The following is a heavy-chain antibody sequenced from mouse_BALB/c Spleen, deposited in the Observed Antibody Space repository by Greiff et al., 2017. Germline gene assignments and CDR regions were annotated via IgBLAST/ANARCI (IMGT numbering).Heavy chain of an antibody. J-gene: IGHJ2*01. Sequence: QVQLQQSAAELARPGASVKISCKATGYTFSSYWIEWVKQRPGHGLEWIGEILPGSGSTNYNEKFKGKATFTADTSSNTAYMQLSSLTSEDSAVYYCASIYYGDYWGQGTTLTVSS. CDR1: GYTFSSYW. CDR3: ASIYYGDY. V-gene: IGHV1-9*01. CDR2: ILPGSGST. D-gene: IGHD2-1*01.